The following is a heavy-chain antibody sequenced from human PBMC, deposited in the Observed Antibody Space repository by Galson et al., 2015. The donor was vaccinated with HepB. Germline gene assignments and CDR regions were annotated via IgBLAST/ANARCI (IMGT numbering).Heavy chain of an antibody. CDR1: GFSLSTKGMC. D-gene: IGHD1-14*01. V-gene: IGHV2-70*11. Sequence: PALVKPTQTLTLTCSFSGFSLSTKGMCVSWIRQPPGKALEWLARIDWDDDKYYKASLETRLSISKDTSKNQVVLIMTNMDPADTATYYCARVRGTIITGYYYYGLDVWGQGTTVTVS. CDR3: ARVRGTIITGYYYYGLDV. CDR2: IDWDDDK. J-gene: IGHJ6*02.